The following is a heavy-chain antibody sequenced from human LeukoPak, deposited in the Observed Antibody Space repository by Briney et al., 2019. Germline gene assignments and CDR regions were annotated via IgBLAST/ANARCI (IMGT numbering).Heavy chain of an antibody. J-gene: IGHJ4*02. V-gene: IGHV4-34*01. CDR2: INHSGST. Sequence: PSETLSLTCAVYGGSFSGYYWSWIRQPPGKGLEWIGEINHSGSTNYNPSLKSRVTISVDTSKNQFSLKLSSVTAADTAVYYCAGAYYFDYWGQGTLVTVSS. CDR3: AGAYYFDY. CDR1: GGSFSGYY.